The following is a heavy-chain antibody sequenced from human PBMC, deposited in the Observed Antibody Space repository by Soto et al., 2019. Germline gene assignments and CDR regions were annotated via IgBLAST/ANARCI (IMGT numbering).Heavy chain of an antibody. D-gene: IGHD3-22*01. CDR2: IYYSGST. CDR1: GGSISSYY. V-gene: IGHV4-59*08. J-gene: IGHJ4*02. Sequence: SETLSLTCTVSGGSISSYYWSWIRQPPGKGLEWIGYIYYSGSTNYNPSLKSRVTISVDTSKNQFSLKLSSVTAADTAVYYCARRTNYYDSSGSEIDSWGQGTLLTVSS. CDR3: ARRTNYYDSSGSEIDS.